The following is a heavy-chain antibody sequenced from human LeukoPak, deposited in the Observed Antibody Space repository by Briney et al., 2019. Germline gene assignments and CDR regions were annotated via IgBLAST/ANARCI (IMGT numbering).Heavy chain of an antibody. J-gene: IGHJ6*03. V-gene: IGHV3-64*01. Sequence: GGSLRLSCAASGFTFSSYAMHWVRQAPGKGLEYVSAISSNGGSTYYANSVKGRFTISRGNSKNTLYLQMGSLRAEDMAVYYCAREPLQRGCYYYYYMDVWGKGTTVTVSS. D-gene: IGHD4-11*01. CDR2: ISSNGGST. CDR1: GFTFSSYA. CDR3: AREPLQRGCYYYYYMDV.